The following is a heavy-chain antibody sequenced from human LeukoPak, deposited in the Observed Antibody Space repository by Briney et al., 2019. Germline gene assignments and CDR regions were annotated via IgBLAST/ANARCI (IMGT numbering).Heavy chain of an antibody. V-gene: IGHV3-23*01. CDR1: GFTFSSYA. J-gene: IGHJ4*02. Sequence: GGSLRLSCAASGFTFSSYAMSWVRQAPGKGLEWISAISGSGGNTYYADSVKGRLTISRDNSKNTLFLQMNSLRVEDTAVYYCAKEDPIASVGFDYWGQGTLVTVTS. CDR2: ISGSGGNT. CDR3: AKEDPIASVGFDY. D-gene: IGHD2-21*01.